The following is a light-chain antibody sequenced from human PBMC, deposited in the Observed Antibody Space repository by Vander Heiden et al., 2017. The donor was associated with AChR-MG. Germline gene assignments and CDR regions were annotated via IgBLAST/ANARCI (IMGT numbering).Light chain of an antibody. Sequence: SYELTQPLSVSVALGQTARITCGGNNIGNKNVHWYQQKPGQAPVLVIYRDSNRPSGIPERFSGSNSGNTATLTISRAQAGDEADYYCQVWDSSTVVFGRGTKLTVL. CDR1: NIGNKN. CDR2: RDS. V-gene: IGLV3-9*01. CDR3: QVWDSSTVV. J-gene: IGLJ2*01.